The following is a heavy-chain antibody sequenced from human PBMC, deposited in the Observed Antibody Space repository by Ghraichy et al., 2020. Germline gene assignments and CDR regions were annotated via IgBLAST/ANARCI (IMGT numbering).Heavy chain of an antibody. CDR3: VRPYSGSYSFDS. Sequence: GESLNISCAASGFIFSTYNMNWVRQAPGKGLEWVSSITSTSNSIYYADSVKGRFTMSRDNAKNSLYLQMSSLRAEDTAIYYCVRPYSGSYSFDSWGQGILVTVSS. V-gene: IGHV3-21*01. J-gene: IGHJ4*02. D-gene: IGHD1-26*01. CDR2: ITSTSNSI. CDR1: GFIFSTYN.